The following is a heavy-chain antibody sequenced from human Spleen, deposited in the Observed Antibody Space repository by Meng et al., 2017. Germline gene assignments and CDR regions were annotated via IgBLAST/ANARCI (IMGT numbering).Heavy chain of an antibody. CDR2: INHSGST. J-gene: IGHJ4*02. CDR1: GGSISSTSYY. Sequence: QLPLQGPGPGLVKPSETLSLTCTVSGGSISSTSYYWGWIRQPPGKGLEWIGEINHSGSTNYNPSLKSRVTISVDTSKNQFSLKLSSVTAADTAVYYCARARQTAMVVDYWGQGTLVTVSS. V-gene: IGHV4-39*07. CDR3: ARARQTAMVVDY. D-gene: IGHD5-18*01.